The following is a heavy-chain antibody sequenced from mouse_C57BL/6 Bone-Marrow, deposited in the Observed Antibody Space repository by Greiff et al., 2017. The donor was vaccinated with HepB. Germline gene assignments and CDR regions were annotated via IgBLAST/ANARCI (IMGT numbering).Heavy chain of an antibody. J-gene: IGHJ1*03. Sequence: EVQLVESGGGLVQPGGSLSLSCAASGFTFTDYYMSWVRQPPGKALEWLGFIRNKANGYTTEYSASVKGRFTISRDNSQSILYLQMNALRAEDSATYYCARYHAYCSNCWYFDVWGTGTTVTVSS. D-gene: IGHD2-5*01. CDR1: GFTFTDYY. CDR3: ARYHAYCSNCWYFDV. CDR2: IRNKANGYTT. V-gene: IGHV7-3*01.